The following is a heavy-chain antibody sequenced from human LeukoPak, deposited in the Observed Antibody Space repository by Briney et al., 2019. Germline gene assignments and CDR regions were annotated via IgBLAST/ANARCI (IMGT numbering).Heavy chain of an antibody. D-gene: IGHD6-13*01. Sequence: ASVKVSCKVSGYTLTELSMHWVRQAPGKGLECIGRFDPEDGETIYAQKFQGRVTMTEDTSTNTAYMELSSLRSEGTAVYYCATQQLVRFVLRFQHWGQGTLVTVSS. CDR2: FDPEDGET. V-gene: IGHV1-24*01. CDR3: ATQQLVRFVLRFQH. J-gene: IGHJ1*01. CDR1: GYTLTELS.